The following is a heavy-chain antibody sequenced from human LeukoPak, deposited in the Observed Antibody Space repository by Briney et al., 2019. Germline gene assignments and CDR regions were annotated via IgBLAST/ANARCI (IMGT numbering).Heavy chain of an antibody. Sequence: SVTVSCKASGGTFSSYAISWVRQAPAQGLEWMGGIIPIFGTASYAQKFQGRVTITADESTSTAYMELSSLRSEDTAVYYCASEPYYYGSGSYYKGWFDPWGQGTLVTVSS. J-gene: IGHJ5*02. CDR1: GGTFSSYA. D-gene: IGHD3-10*01. V-gene: IGHV1-69*13. CDR2: IIPIFGTA. CDR3: ASEPYYYGSGSYYKGWFDP.